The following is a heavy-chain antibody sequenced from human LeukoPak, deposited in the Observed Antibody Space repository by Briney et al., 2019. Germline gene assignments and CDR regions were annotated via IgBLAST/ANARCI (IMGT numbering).Heavy chain of an antibody. J-gene: IGHJ4*02. CDR2: ISSSSDYI. Sequence: GGSLRLSCAASGFTFSSYSMNWVRRAPGKGLEWVSSISSSSDYIDYADSVKGRFTISRDNAKNSLYLQMNSLRAEDTAVYYCAREYLRYQGLWGQGTLVTVSS. CDR1: GFTFSSYS. CDR3: AREYLRYQGL. V-gene: IGHV3-21*01. D-gene: IGHD3-9*01.